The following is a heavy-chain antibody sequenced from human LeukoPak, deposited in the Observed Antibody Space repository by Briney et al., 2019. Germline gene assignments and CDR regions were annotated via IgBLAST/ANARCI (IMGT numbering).Heavy chain of an antibody. D-gene: IGHD5-12*01. J-gene: IGHJ3*02. Sequence: PSETLSLTCGVYGGSFSGYYWSWIRQPPGKGLEWIGEINHSGRTNYNPSLKSRVTISVDTSKNQFSLKLSSVTAADTAVYCCARDHKEWLRFAFDIWGQGTMVTVSS. CDR2: INHSGRT. CDR1: GGSFSGYY. CDR3: ARDHKEWLRFAFDI. V-gene: IGHV4-34*01.